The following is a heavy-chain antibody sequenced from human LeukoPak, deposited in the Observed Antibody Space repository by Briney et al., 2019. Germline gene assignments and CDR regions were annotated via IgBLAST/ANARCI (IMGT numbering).Heavy chain of an antibody. D-gene: IGHD3-10*01. CDR1: GFTFSNYD. CDR2: IGTAGDT. CDR3: ARGSPPFQH. J-gene: IGHJ1*01. V-gene: IGHV3-13*01. Sequence: GGSLRLSCAASGFTFSNYDMHWVRQATGQGLEWVSGIGTAGDTYYAGSVKGRFTISRENAKNSLYLQMKSLRAGDTAVYYCARGSPPFQHWGQGTLVTVSS.